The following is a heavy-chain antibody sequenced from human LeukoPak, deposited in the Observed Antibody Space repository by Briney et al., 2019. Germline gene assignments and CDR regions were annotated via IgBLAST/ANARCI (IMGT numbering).Heavy chain of an antibody. Sequence: GASVKVSCKASGGTFSSYAISWVRQAAGQGLEWMGGIIPIFGTANYAQKFQGRVTITADKSTSTAYMELRSLRSDDTAVYYCARILNPAADAFDIWGQGTMVTVSS. CDR1: GGTFSSYA. V-gene: IGHV1-69*06. CDR2: IIPIFGTA. J-gene: IGHJ3*02. CDR3: ARILNPAADAFDI.